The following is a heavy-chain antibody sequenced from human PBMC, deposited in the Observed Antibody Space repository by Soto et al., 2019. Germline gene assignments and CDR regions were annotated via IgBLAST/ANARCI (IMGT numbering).Heavy chain of an antibody. J-gene: IGHJ4*02. CDR1: GFTFSTYG. CDR2: LSFDGSNK. D-gene: IGHD3-22*01. Sequence: QVQLVESGGGVVQPGRSLRLSCVASGFTFSTYGLHWVRQAPGKGLEWVAVLSFDGSNKYYAYSVKGRFTISRDNSKNTLYLQMNSLRVDDTAVYYCAKSATSSGYYARLDYWGQGTLVTVSS. CDR3: AKSATSSGYYARLDY. V-gene: IGHV3-30*18.